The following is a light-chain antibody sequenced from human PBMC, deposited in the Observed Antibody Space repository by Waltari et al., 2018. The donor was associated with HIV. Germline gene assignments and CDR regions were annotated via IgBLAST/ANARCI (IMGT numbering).Light chain of an antibody. CDR3: SSYTSSSTLV. CDR2: EVS. V-gene: IGLV2-14*01. J-gene: IGLJ2*01. CDR1: RRDVGCYNY. Sequence: QSALTQPASVSGSPGPSITISCTGPRRDVGCYNYVSWYQQHPGKAPKLMIYEVSNRPSGVSNRFSGSKSGNTASLTISGLQAEDEADYYCSSYTSSSTLVFGGGTKLTVL.